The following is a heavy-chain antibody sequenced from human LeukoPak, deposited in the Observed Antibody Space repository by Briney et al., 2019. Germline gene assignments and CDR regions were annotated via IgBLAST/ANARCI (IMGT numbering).Heavy chain of an antibody. CDR3: AKVGGYSSSWYNDY. CDR1: RFTFSSYA. D-gene: IGHD6-13*01. J-gene: IGHJ4*02. V-gene: IGHV3-23*01. CDR2: ISGSGGST. Sequence: GGSLRLSCAASRFTFSSYAMSWVRQAPGKGLEWVSAISGSGGSTYYADSVKGRFTISRDNSKNTLYLQMNSLRAEDTAVYYCAKVGGYSSSWYNDYGGQGTLVTVS.